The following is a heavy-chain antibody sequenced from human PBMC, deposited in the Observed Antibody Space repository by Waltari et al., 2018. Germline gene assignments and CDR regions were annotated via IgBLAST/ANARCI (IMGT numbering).Heavy chain of an antibody. CDR2: ISTSSNTI. V-gene: IGHV3-48*01. Sequence: EVQLVESGGGLVQPGGSQRLSCAASGFTLRSYSMHWVRQAPGKGLEWVSYISTSSNTIYYADSVKGRFTISRDNAKNSLYLQMKSLRVEDTAVYYCARDPGSALQGYYGMDVWGQGTTVTVSS. CDR3: ARDPGSALQGYYGMDV. CDR1: GFTLRSYS. J-gene: IGHJ6*02. D-gene: IGHD4-4*01.